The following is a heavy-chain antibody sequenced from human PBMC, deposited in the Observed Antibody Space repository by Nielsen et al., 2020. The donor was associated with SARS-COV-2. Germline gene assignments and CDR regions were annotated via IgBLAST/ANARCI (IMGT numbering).Heavy chain of an antibody. Sequence: GESLKISCAASGFTFSSLWMSWVRQVPGKGLEWVADINPDGSEKFYVDSVKGRFTISRDNAKNSMSLQMNSLRVEDTAVYYCARGWSRAADVWGQGTMVTVSS. CDR2: INPDGSEK. J-gene: IGHJ3*01. D-gene: IGHD2-15*01. CDR1: GFTFSSLW. CDR3: ARGWSRAADV. V-gene: IGHV3-7*01.